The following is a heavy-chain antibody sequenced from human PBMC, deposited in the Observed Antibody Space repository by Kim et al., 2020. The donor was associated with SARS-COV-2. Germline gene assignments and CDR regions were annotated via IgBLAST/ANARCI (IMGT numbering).Heavy chain of an antibody. CDR2: IWYDGSYT. V-gene: IGHV3-30*02. CDR3: AKGRHYGGDSDGY. J-gene: IGHJ4*02. D-gene: IGHD2-21*02. Sequence: GGSLRLSCEGSGFTFSNYDMHWVRQAPGKGLEWVAVIWYDGSYTQYADSGKGRFTISRDNTNNTVDLQMNSLRDEDTAVYYCAKGRHYGGDSDGYWGQGTLVTVSS. CDR1: GFTFSNYD.